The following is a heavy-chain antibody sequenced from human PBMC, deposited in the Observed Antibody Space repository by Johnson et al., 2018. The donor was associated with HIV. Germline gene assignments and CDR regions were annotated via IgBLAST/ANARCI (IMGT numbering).Heavy chain of an antibody. J-gene: IGHJ3*01. CDR2: IFSVGDV. Sequence: VQLVESGGGLVQPGGSLRLSCAASGITVGTNYMSWVRQAPGKGLEWVSVIFSVGDVYYADSVKGRFTISRDNSKNMVYLQMNSLRPEDTAVYYCARHRGVYPTSPGGVGAFDFWGPGTMVTVSS. D-gene: IGHD1-26*01. V-gene: IGHV3-66*02. CDR3: ARHRGVYPTSPGGVGAFDF. CDR1: GITVGTNY.